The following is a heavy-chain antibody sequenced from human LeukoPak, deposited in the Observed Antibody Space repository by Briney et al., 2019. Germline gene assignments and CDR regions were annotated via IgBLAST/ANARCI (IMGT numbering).Heavy chain of an antibody. CDR3: ARGTNNLYYFDY. D-gene: IGHD1/OR15-1a*01. CDR1: GFTFSSYG. CDR2: IWYDGSNK. Sequence: GGSLRLSCAASGFTFSSYGMHWVRQAPGKGLEWVAIIWYDGSNKYYADSVKGRFTISRDNSKNTLYLQMNSLRAEDTAVYYCARGTNNLYYFDYWGQGSLVTVSS. V-gene: IGHV3-33*01. J-gene: IGHJ4*02.